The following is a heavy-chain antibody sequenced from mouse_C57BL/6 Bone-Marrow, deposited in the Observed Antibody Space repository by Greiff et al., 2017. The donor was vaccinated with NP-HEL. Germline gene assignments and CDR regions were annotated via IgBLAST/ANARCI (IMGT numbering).Heavy chain of an antibody. CDR3: ARSWFAY. J-gene: IGHJ3*01. CDR1: GYTFTSYW. V-gene: IGHV1-72*01. CDR2: IAPNSGGT. Sequence: QVQLQQPGAELVKPGASVTLSCTASGYTFTSYWMHWVKQRPGRGLEWIGRIAPNSGGTKYNEKFKSKATLTVDKPSSTAYMQLSSLTSEDSAVYYCARSWFAYWGKGTLVTVSA.